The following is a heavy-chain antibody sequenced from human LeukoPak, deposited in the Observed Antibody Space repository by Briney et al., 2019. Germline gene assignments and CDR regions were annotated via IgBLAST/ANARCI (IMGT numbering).Heavy chain of an antibody. CDR3: ATMTTVTLDDAFDI. CDR2: IWYDGGKS. CDR1: GFIFSNYG. D-gene: IGHD4-17*01. Sequence: GGSLRLSCAATGFIFSNYGMHWVRQAPGKGLEWVALIWYDGGKSDHADSVKGRFTISRDNSKNTLYLQMNSLRAEDTAVYYCATMTTVTLDDAFDIWGQGTMVTVSS. J-gene: IGHJ3*02. V-gene: IGHV3-33*01.